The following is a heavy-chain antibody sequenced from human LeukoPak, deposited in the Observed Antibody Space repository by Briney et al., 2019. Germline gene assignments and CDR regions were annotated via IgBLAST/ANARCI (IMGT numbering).Heavy chain of an antibody. Sequence: PGGSLRLSCAASGFTFSSFFSYISTSSTTMYYADSVKGRFTISRDDAKNSLYLQMNSLRAEDTALYHCARLAAAAEYYYYYYMDVWGKGTTVTVSS. D-gene: IGHD6-13*01. CDR2: ISTSSTTM. CDR3: ARLAAAAEYYYYYYMDV. J-gene: IGHJ6*03. CDR1: GFTFSSF. V-gene: IGHV3-48*04.